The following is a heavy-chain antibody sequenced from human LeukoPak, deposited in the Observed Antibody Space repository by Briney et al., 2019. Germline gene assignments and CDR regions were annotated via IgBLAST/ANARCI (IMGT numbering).Heavy chain of an antibody. Sequence: GASVKVSCKASGYTFTGYYMHWVRQAPGQGLEWVGGFDPEDGETIYAQKFQGRVTMTEGTSTDTAYMELSSLRSEDTAVYYCATRYGVAAADFDYWGQGTLVTVSS. CDR2: FDPEDGET. J-gene: IGHJ4*02. D-gene: IGHD6-13*01. V-gene: IGHV1-24*01. CDR3: ATRYGVAAADFDY. CDR1: GYTFTGYY.